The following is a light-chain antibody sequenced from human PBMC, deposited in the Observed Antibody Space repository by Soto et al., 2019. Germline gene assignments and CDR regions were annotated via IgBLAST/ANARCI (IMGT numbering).Light chain of an antibody. CDR3: SSYTSSRTPLV. J-gene: IGLJ7*01. CDR2: EVS. CDR1: SSDVGGYNY. V-gene: IGLV2-14*01. Sequence: QSVLTQPASVSGSPGQSITISCTGTSSDVGGYNYVSWYQQHPGKAPKLMIYEVSNRPSGVSNRFSGSKSGNTASLTISGLQAEDEADYYCSSYTSSRTPLVFGSGTQLTVL.